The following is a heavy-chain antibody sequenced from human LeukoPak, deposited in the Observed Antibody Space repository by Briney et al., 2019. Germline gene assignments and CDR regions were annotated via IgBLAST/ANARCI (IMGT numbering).Heavy chain of an antibody. CDR1: GFTFSDYY. V-gene: IGHV3-11*04. D-gene: IGHD1-26*01. Sequence: GGSLRLSCAASGFTFSDYYMSWIRQAPGQGLQWVSYITSGGSTIYGADSVKGRFTIYRDNAKNSLYLQMNSLRAEDTAVYYCARDILGATGVGAFDMWGQGTMVTVSS. J-gene: IGHJ3*02. CDR3: ARDILGATGVGAFDM. CDR2: ITSGGSTI.